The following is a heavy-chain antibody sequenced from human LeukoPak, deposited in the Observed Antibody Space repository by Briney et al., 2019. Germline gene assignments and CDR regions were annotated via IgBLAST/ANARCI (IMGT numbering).Heavy chain of an antibody. CDR1: GGSISGYY. Sequence: ASETLSLTCTVSGGSISGYYWSWIRQPPGKGLEWIGYIYYSGGTNYTHSLKSRVTITVDTSKNQFSLKLSSVTAADTAVYYCARGGYSYGYAWFDPWSQGTLVTVSS. CDR3: ARGGYSYGYAWFDP. CDR2: IYYSGGT. J-gene: IGHJ5*02. V-gene: IGHV4-59*08. D-gene: IGHD5-18*01.